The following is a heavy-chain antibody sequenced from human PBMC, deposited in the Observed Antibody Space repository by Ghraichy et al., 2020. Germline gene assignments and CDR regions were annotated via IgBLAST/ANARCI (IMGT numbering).Heavy chain of an antibody. V-gene: IGHV3-21*01. CDR2: ISSSSSYI. J-gene: IGHJ4*02. CDR3: ARDLYYYDSSGYYLN. Sequence: GGSLRLSCAASGFTFSSYSMNWVRQAPGKGLEWVSSISSSSSYIYYADSVKGRFTISRDNAKNSLYLQMNSLRAEDTAVYYCARDLYYYDSSGYYLNWGQGTLVTVSS. D-gene: IGHD3-22*01. CDR1: GFTFSSYS.